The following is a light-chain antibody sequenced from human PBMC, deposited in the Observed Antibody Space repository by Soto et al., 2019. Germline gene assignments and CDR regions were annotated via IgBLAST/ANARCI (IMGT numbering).Light chain of an antibody. J-gene: IGKJ2*01. CDR2: GAS. Sequence: DIQMPQSPSSLSASVGDRVTITCRASQNIRKSLSWYQHKPGQAPNLLIYGASTLQSGVRSRFSGSGSETDFTLTISSLQPQDFATYISQQSHSVPFTFGQGPKVEIK. CDR1: QNIRKS. V-gene: IGKV1-39*01. CDR3: QQSHSVPFT.